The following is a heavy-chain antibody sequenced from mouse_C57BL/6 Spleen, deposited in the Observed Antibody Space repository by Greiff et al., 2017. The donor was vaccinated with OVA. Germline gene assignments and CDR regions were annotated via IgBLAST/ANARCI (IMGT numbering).Heavy chain of an antibody. Sequence: QVQLQQPGAELVRPGSSVKLSCKASGYTFTSYWMHWVKQRPIQGLEWIGNIDPSDSETHYNQKFKDKATLTVDKSSSTAYMQLSSLTSEDSAVYYCARSIRRGYFDVWGTGTTVTVSA. CDR3: ARSIRRGYFDV. CDR1: GYTFTSYW. V-gene: IGHV1-52*01. CDR2: IDPSDSET. J-gene: IGHJ1*03.